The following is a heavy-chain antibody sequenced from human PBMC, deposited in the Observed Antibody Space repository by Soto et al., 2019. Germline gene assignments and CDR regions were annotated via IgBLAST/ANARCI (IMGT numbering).Heavy chain of an antibody. J-gene: IGHJ6*02. CDR1: GFSLSTSGVG. CDR2: IYWDDDK. Sequence: QITLKESGPTLVKPTQTLTLTCTFTGFSLSTSGVGVGWIRQPPGKALDWLALIYWDDDKRYSPSLTSRLTITKDTSKNQVVLTITNMYPVDTATYYCGHVVVVVANYGMDVWGQGTTVTVSS. CDR3: GHVVVVVANYGMDV. V-gene: IGHV2-5*02. D-gene: IGHD2-15*01.